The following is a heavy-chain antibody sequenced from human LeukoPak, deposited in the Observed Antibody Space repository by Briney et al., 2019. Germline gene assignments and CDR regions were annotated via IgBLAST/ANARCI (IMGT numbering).Heavy chain of an antibody. J-gene: IGHJ6*04. D-gene: IGHD2-21*01. CDR2: IRYDGDNK. Sequence: FIRYDGDNKYHADSVKGRFTISRDNSKNTLYLHMNSLRVEDTALYYCAKNSPIIPAAGMDVWGTGTTVTVSS. CDR3: AKNSPIIPAAGMDV. V-gene: IGHV3-30*02.